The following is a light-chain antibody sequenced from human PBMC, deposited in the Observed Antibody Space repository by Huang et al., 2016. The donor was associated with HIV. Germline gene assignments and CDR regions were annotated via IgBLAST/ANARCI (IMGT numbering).Light chain of an antibody. J-gene: IGKJ2*01. Sequence: IVMTQSPATLSVSPGERVTLSCRARQSVSSNLAWFQQRPGQAPRLLIYGASTRATGIPARFSVSGSGTEFTLTISNLQSEDFAIYYCQHYNNWPYTFGQGTKLEI. V-gene: IGKV3-15*01. CDR1: QSVSSN. CDR2: GAS. CDR3: QHYNNWPYT.